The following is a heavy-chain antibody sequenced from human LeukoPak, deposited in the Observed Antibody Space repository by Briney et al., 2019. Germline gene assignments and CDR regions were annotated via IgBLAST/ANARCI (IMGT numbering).Heavy chain of an antibody. V-gene: IGHV3-48*03. Sequence: GGSLRLSRIASGSTFSSSEMNWVRQAPGKGLEWVSYISDSGTTKYYADSVRGRFTISRDNAKNSLYLQMNSLRAEDTSVYYCARDYDLSSGAMDVWGKGTTVTVSS. CDR1: GSTFSSSE. CDR2: ISDSGTTK. CDR3: ARDYDLSSGAMDV. J-gene: IGHJ6*04. D-gene: IGHD3/OR15-3a*01.